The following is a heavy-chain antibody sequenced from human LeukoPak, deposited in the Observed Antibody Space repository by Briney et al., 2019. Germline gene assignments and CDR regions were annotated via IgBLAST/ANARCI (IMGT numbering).Heavy chain of an antibody. CDR1: GGSISSSSYY. V-gene: IGHV4-39*01. CDR3: AIAGGNIAY. J-gene: IGHJ4*02. D-gene: IGHD2-8*02. CDR2: IYYSGST. Sequence: SETLSLTCTVSGGSISSSSYYWGWIRQPPGKGLEWIGSIYYSGSTYYYPSLKSRVTISVDTSKNQFSLQLSSVTAADTAVYYCAIAGGNIAYWGQGTLVTVSS.